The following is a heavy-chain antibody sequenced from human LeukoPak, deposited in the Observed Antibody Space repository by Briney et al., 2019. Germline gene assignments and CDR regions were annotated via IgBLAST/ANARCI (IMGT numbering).Heavy chain of an antibody. CDR3: AKSSNEWELNSFDY. Sequence: GGSLRLSCAASGFTFNTYGMHWVRQAPGKGLEWVAFIRYDGSYKYYADSVKGRFTISRDNSKNTLYLQMNSLKAEDTALYYCAKSSNEWELNSFDYWGQGTLVPVSS. J-gene: IGHJ4*02. CDR1: GFTFNTYG. CDR2: IRYDGSYK. V-gene: IGHV3-30*02. D-gene: IGHD1-26*01.